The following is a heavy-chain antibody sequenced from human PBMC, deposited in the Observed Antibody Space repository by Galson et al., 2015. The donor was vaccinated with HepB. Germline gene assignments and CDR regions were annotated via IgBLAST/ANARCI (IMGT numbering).Heavy chain of an antibody. D-gene: IGHD4-17*01. J-gene: IGHJ4*02. Sequence: SLRLSCAGSGLSFSHYAMSWVRQAPGEGLEWIAAISGSGGWTYYADSAKDRFTISRDNAKNSLFLQINSLRAEDTAVYYCARVADADYGDHSHFDYWGQGTLVTVSS. CDR3: ARVADADYGDHSHFDY. CDR2: ISGSGGWT. V-gene: IGHV3-23*01. CDR1: GLSFSHYA.